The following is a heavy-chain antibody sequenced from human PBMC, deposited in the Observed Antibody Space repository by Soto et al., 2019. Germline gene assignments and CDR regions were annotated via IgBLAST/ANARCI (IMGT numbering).Heavy chain of an antibody. D-gene: IGHD3-16*01. CDR1: GGRLSGNK. Sequence: GTLSLTCVDHGGRLSGNKWSWIRQPPGKGLEWIGEINHSGSTNYNPSLKSRVTISVDTSKNQFSLKLSSVTAADTAVYYCARSYETGGDFDYWGQGTLVTVSS. V-gene: IGHV4-34*01. CDR2: INHSGST. J-gene: IGHJ4*02. CDR3: ARSYETGGDFDY.